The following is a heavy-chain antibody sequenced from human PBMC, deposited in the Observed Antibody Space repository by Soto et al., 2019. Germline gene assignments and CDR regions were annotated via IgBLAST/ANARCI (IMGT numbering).Heavy chain of an antibody. CDR3: ARSLRVQDYYYYGMDV. CDR1: GFTFSSYA. D-gene: IGHD3-3*01. J-gene: IGHJ6*02. CDR2: ISYDGSNK. V-gene: IGHV3-30-3*01. Sequence: GGALRLSCAASGFTFSSYAMHWVRQAPGKGLEWVAVISYDGSNKYYADSVKGRFTISRDNSKNTLYLQMNSLRAEDTAVYYCARSLRVQDYYYYGMDVWGPGTTVTVSS.